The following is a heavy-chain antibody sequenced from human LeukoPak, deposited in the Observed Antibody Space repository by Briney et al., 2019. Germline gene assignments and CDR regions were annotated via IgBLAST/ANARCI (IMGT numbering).Heavy chain of an antibody. D-gene: IGHD2-21*01. CDR2: ITSGSDII. CDR3: ARDRDWAFDI. J-gene: IGHJ3*02. CDR1: GFTFNIYS. V-gene: IGHV3-48*01. Sequence: GGPLRLSCAASGFTFNIYSMNWVRQAPGKGLEWISYITSGSDIISYADSVKGRFTISRDNAKSSLYLQMNSLRAEDTAVYYCARDRDWAFDIWGQGTMVTVSS.